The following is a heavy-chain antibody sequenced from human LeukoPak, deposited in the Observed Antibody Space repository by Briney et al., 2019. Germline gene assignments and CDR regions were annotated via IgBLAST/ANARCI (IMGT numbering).Heavy chain of an antibody. J-gene: IGHJ4*02. CDR3: ARSTSVRYSYGFDY. D-gene: IGHD5-18*01. V-gene: IGHV4-34*01. CDR2: INHSGST. CDR1: GGSFSGYY. Sequence: PSETLSLTCAVYGGSFSGYYWSWIRQPPGKGLEWIGEINHSGSTNYNPSLKSRVTISVDTSKNQFSLKLSSVTAADTAVYYCARSTSVRYSYGFDYWGQGTLVTVSS.